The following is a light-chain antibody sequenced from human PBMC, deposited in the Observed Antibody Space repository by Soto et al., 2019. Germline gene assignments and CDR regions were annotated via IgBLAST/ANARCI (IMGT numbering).Light chain of an antibody. CDR1: QSVSSN. J-gene: IGKJ1*01. Sequence: EIMMKQSLATLSVSQGERATLSCRASQSVSSNLAWYQQKPGQAPRLLIYGASTRATGIPARFSGSGSGTEFTLTISSLQSEDFAVYYCQQYNDWPRTFGLVTKVDI. CDR2: GAS. V-gene: IGKV3-15*01. CDR3: QQYNDWPRT.